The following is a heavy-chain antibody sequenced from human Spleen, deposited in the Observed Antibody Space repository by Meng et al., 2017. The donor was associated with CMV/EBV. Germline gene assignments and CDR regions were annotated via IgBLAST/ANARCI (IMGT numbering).Heavy chain of an antibody. V-gene: IGHV1-2*02. D-gene: IGHD6-6*01. CDR2: AHPNSGGS. CDR1: GYTVTGYS. Sequence: KTSGYTVTGYSIHWVRQAPGQGLEWMGWAHPNSGGSNFAQKFQGRVTMTTDTSITTAYMELRSLKFDDTAVYYCAKRGYSSSSWFDSWGQGTLVTVSS. J-gene: IGHJ5*01. CDR3: AKRGYSSSSWFDS.